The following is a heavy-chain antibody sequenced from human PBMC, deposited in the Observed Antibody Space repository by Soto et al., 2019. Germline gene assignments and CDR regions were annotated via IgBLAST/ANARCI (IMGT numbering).Heavy chain of an antibody. J-gene: IGHJ6*02. D-gene: IGHD3-22*01. V-gene: IGHV1-18*01. CDR1: GCTFSSYA. CDR3: ARGGYYDSSGARNYHYYGMDV. CDR2: ISPYNDDT. Sequence: ASVKVSCKASGCTFSSYAISWVRQAPGQGLEWLGWISPYNDDTKYAQRLQGRVTMTTDTSTRTAYMDIRGLRSDDTAIYYCARGGYYDSSGARNYHYYGMDVWGQGTTVTVSS.